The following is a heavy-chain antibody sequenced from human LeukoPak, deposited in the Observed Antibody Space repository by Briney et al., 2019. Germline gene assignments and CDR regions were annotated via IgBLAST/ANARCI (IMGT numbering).Heavy chain of an antibody. CDR2: INPSGGST. CDR1: GYTFTSYY. CDR3: ARDQNYYDSSGPTVGLRFDP. J-gene: IGHJ5*02. D-gene: IGHD3-22*01. V-gene: IGHV1-46*01. Sequence: ASVKASCKASGYTFTSYYMHWVRQAPGQGLEWTGIINPSGGSTSYAQKFQGRVTMTRDTSTSTVYMELSSLRSEDTAVYYCARDQNYYDSSGPTVGLRFDPWGQGTLVTVSS.